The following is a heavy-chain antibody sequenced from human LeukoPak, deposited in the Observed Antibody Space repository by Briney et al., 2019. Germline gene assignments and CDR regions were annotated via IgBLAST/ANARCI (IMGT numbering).Heavy chain of an antibody. J-gene: IGHJ6*03. Sequence: TGGSLRLSCAASGFAFSSFAMGWVRQSPGKGLEWLSTINGGGNTTFYADSVKGRFTISRDNSKNTLYLHMDGLRPDDTVIYYCTKELHVAVAVADYYYFYMDVWGRGTAVSVSS. CDR1: GFAFSSFA. CDR2: INGGGNTT. D-gene: IGHD6-19*01. CDR3: TKELHVAVAVADYYYFYMDV. V-gene: IGHV3-23*01.